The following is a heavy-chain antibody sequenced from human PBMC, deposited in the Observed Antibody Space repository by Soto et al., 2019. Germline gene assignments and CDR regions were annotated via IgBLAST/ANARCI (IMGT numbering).Heavy chain of an antibody. Sequence: PGGSLRLSCAASGFTLSSYSMNWFRQAPGKGLEWVSSISTSSSYIYYADSVKGRFTISRDNAKNSLYLQMNSLRAEDTAVYYCARGYDILTGQNNWFDPWGQGTLVTVYS. CDR1: GFTLSSYS. D-gene: IGHD3-9*01. CDR2: ISTSSSYI. J-gene: IGHJ5*02. CDR3: ARGYDILTGQNNWFDP. V-gene: IGHV3-21*01.